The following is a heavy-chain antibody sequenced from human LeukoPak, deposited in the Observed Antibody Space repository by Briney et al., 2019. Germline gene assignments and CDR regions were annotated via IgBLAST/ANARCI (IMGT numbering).Heavy chain of an antibody. V-gene: IGHV3-7*01. CDR2: IKQDGSEM. Sequence: GGSLRLSCAASGFTFSIYWMSWVRQAPGKGLEWVANIKQDGSEMYYVDSVKGRFTISRDNAKNSLYLQMNSLRAEDTAVHYCARERITMVRGVRSVPLDYWGQGTLVTVSS. CDR1: GFTFSIYW. CDR3: ARERITMVRGVRSVPLDY. J-gene: IGHJ4*02. D-gene: IGHD3-10*01.